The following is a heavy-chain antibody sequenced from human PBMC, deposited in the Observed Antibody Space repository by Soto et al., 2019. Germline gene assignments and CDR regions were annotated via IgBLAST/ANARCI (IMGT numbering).Heavy chain of an antibody. V-gene: IGHV3-23*01. CDR3: ASRNYYESSGYYYWYYFDF. Sequence: GGSLRLSCAASGFTFSNYAMSWVRQAPGKGLEWASAISGSGGSTYYADSVKGRFTISRDNSKNTLYLQMNSLGAEDTAVYYCASRNYYESSGYYYWYYFDFWGQGTLVTVSS. CDR1: GFTFSNYA. D-gene: IGHD3-22*01. J-gene: IGHJ4*02. CDR2: ISGSGGST.